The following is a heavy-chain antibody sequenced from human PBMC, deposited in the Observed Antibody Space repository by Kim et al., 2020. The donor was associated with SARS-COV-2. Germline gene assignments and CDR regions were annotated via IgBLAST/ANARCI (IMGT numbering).Heavy chain of an antibody. V-gene: IGHV6-1*01. D-gene: IGHD7-27*01. CDR1: GDSVSNNGDA. J-gene: IGHJ3*02. CDR2: TYYGSTWPT. CDR3: ARDPPGDQGLDI. Sequence: SQTLSLTCAIFGDSVSNNGDAWNWFRQSPSRGLEWRGRTYYGSTWPTDYSVSVESQITTSPDTARNQFSLQWRSVIPEDMAVYYCARDPPGDQGLDIWGQGTRVTVSS.